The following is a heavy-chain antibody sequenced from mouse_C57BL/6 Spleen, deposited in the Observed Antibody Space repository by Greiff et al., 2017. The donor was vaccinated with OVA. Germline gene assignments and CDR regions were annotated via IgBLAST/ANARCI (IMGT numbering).Heavy chain of an antibody. CDR3: ARGGNGYDAWFAY. D-gene: IGHD2-2*01. Sequence: VQLQQSGAELAKPGASVKLSCKASGYTFTSYWMHWVKQRPGQGLEWIGYINPSSGYTKYNQKFKDKATLTADKFSSTAYMQLSSLTYEDSAVYYCARGGNGYDAWFAYWGQRTLVTVSA. CDR1: GYTFTSYW. J-gene: IGHJ3*01. V-gene: IGHV1-7*01. CDR2: INPSSGYT.